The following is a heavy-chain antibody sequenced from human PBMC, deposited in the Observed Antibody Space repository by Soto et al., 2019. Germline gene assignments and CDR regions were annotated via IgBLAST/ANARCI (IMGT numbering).Heavy chain of an antibody. V-gene: IGHV3-30*18. D-gene: IGHD2-8*01. Sequence: QVQLVESGGGVVQPGRSLRLSCAASGFTFISYGMHWVRQAPGKGLEWVAVISYDGSNKYYADSVKGRFTISRDNSKNTLYLQMNSLRAEDTAVYYCAKDRETRMVYAMELDYWGQGTLVTVSS. CDR2: ISYDGSNK. CDR1: GFTFISYG. CDR3: AKDRETRMVYAMELDY. J-gene: IGHJ4*02.